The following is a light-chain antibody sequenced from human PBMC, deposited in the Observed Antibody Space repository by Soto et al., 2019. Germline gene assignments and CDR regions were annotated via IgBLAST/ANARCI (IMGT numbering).Light chain of an antibody. Sequence: DIPMTQSPSTLSASVRDRVSITCRASQTISSGLAWYQQKPGKAPKVLIYDASTLESGVPSRFSGSGSGTEFTLTISSLQPEDLATYYCQQYKSYKTFGQGNKVEI. CDR2: DAS. CDR3: QQYKSYKT. CDR1: QTISSG. V-gene: IGKV1-5*01. J-gene: IGKJ1*01.